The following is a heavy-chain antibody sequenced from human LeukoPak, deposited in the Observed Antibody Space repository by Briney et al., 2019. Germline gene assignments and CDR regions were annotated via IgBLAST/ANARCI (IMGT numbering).Heavy chain of an antibody. Sequence: PGGSLRLSCAASGFTFSSYWMHWVRQAPGKGLVWVSRINSDGRSTSYADSVKGRFTISRDSAKNTLYLQTNSLRAEDTAVYYCARVTIFGVVATFDYWGQGTLVTVSS. J-gene: IGHJ4*02. D-gene: IGHD3-3*01. CDR2: INSDGRST. V-gene: IGHV3-74*01. CDR3: ARVTIFGVVATFDY. CDR1: GFTFSSYW.